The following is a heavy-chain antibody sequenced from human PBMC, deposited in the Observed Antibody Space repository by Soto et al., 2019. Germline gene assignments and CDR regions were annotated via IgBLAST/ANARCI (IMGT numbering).Heavy chain of an antibody. CDR2: IYYSGST. J-gene: IGHJ4*02. CDR1: GGSISSGDYY. D-gene: IGHD3-9*01. Sequence: SETLSLTCTVSGGSISSGDYYWSWIRQPPGKGLEWIGYIYYSGSTYYNPSLKSRVTISVDTSKNQFSLKLSSVTAADTAVYYCARGRTYYDILTVPYYFDYWGQGTVVTVSS. V-gene: IGHV4-30-4*01. CDR3: ARGRTYYDILTVPYYFDY.